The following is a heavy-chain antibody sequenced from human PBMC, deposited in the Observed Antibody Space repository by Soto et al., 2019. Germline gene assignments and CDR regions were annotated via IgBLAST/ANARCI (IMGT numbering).Heavy chain of an antibody. CDR3: ARRVQWLRHFDY. CDR2: IYYSGST. Sequence: QLQLQESGPGLVKPSETLSLTCTVSGGSISSSSYYWGWIRQPPGKGLEWIGSIYYSGSTYYNPSLKSRVTISVDTSKNQFSLKLSSVTAADTAVYYCARRVQWLRHFDYWGQGTLVTVSS. V-gene: IGHV4-39*01. J-gene: IGHJ4*02. CDR1: GGSISSSSYY. D-gene: IGHD5-12*01.